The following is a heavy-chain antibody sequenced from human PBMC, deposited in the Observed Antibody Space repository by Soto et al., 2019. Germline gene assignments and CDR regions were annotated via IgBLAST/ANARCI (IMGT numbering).Heavy chain of an antibody. CDR3: VCGSGTNSYHYMDV. J-gene: IGHJ6*03. CDR1: GFIFSKYA. V-gene: IGHV3-23*01. CDR2: INGDGTNT. D-gene: IGHD3-10*01. Sequence: GVSLRLSCAASGFIFSKYAMTWVRQAPGKGLEWVSAINGDGTNTYDAVSVKGRFTVSRDNSKNTLYLQMNSLGAEDTALYYCVCGSGTNSYHYMDVWGKGTTVTVSS.